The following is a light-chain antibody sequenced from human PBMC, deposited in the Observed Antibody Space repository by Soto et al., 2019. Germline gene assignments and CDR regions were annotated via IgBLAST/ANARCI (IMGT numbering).Light chain of an antibody. J-gene: IGKJ4*01. CDR1: QNVYFY. V-gene: IGKV3-11*01. Sequence: EIVLTQSPATLSLSPGERATVSCRASQNVYFYLAWYQQKPGQAPRLLIYDASNRATGIPTRFSGSGSGTDVTLTISSLEPEEFAVYYCQQRTDWRLTFGGGTKVEVK. CDR2: DAS. CDR3: QQRTDWRLT.